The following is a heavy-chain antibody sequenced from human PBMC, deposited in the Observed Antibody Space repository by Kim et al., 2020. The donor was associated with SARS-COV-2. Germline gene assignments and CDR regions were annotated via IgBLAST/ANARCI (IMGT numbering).Heavy chain of an antibody. V-gene: IGHV4-59*09. CDR3: ARGLGHYYDSSGYGMDV. D-gene: IGHD3-22*01. J-gene: IGHJ6*02. Sequence: LKRRVTISVDTAKNQFSLKLSSVTAADTAVYYCARGLGHYYDSSGYGMDVWGQGTTVTVSS.